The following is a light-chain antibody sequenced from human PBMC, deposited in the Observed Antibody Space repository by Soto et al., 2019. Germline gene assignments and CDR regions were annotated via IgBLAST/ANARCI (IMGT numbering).Light chain of an antibody. CDR3: SSYTSSSTPYV. J-gene: IGLJ1*01. V-gene: IGLV2-14*01. Sequence: QSVLTQPASVSGSPGQSIRISCTGTSSDVGGYNYVSWYQQHPGKAPKLMIYEVSNRPSGVSNRFSGSKSGNTASLTISGLQAEDEADYYCSSYTSSSTPYVFGTGTKVTVL. CDR1: SSDVGGYNY. CDR2: EVS.